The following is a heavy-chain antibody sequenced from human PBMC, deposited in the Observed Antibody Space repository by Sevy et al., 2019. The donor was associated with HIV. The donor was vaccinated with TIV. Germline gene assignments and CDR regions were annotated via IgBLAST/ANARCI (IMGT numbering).Heavy chain of an antibody. Sequence: GGSLRLSCTASGFTFSSYEMNWVRQAPGKGLEWVSYISNSGSTIHYSHSVKGRFTISRDKAKNSLYLQMNSLRAEDTAVYYCARDLPPSATTVPHFDYWGRGTLVTVSS. J-gene: IGHJ4*02. CDR1: GFTFSSYE. CDR2: ISNSGSTI. CDR3: ARDLPPSATTVPHFDY. D-gene: IGHD4-17*01. V-gene: IGHV3-48*03.